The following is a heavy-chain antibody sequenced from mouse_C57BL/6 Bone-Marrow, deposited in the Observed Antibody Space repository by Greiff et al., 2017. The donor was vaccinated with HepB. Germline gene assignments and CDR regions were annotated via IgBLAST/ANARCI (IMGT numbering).Heavy chain of an antibody. V-gene: IGHV5-6*01. D-gene: IGHD2-4*01. CDR3: AREGLCDY. CDR1: GSPFSSYG. J-gene: IGHJ2*01. Sequence: EVQGVESGGDLVKPGGSLKPSCAPSGSPFSSYGMSWVRQTPDKRLEWVATISSGGSYTYYPDSVKGRFTISRDNAKNTLYLQMSSLKSEDTAMYYCAREGLCDYWGQGTTLTVSS. CDR2: ISSGGSYT.